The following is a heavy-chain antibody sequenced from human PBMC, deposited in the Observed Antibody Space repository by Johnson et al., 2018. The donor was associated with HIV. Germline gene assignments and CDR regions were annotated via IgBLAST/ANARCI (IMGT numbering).Heavy chain of an antibody. CDR1: GFTFSSYG. V-gene: IGHV3-30*02. CDR3: AKDRYIKGASTGFDI. CDR2: IRYDGSNK. Sequence: QVQLVESGGELVRPGGSLTLSCAASGFTFSSYGMHWVRQAPGKGLEWVAFIRYDGSNKYYADSVKGRFTTSRDNSKNTLYLQMNILRSEDTAVYYCAKDRYIKGASTGFDIWGQGTMVTVSS. D-gene: IGHD1-26*01. J-gene: IGHJ3*02.